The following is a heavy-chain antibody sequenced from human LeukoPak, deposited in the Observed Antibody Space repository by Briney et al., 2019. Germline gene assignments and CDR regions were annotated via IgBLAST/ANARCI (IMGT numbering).Heavy chain of an antibody. CDR3: ARIRAVGTTMFYFDF. V-gene: IGHV2-70*11. CDR2: IDWDDDR. D-gene: IGHD1-26*01. J-gene: IGHJ4*02. Sequence: SGPTLVNPTQTLTLTCTFSGFSLSTSGMCVSWIRQPPGKALEWLARIDWDDDRYHSTSLKTRLTISKDTSKNQVILTMTNMDPVDTATYYCARIRAVGTTMFYFDFWGQGTLVTVSS. CDR1: GFSLSTSGMC.